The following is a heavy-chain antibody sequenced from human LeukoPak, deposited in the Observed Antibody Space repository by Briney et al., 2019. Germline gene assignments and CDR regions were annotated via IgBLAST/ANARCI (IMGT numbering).Heavy chain of an antibody. V-gene: IGHV1-69*01. CDR3: ARVRYYDNSGYFDY. CDR1: GGTFSSYA. CDR2: IIPIFGTA. J-gene: IGHJ4*02. Sequence: SSVKVSCKASGGTFSSYAISWVRQAPGQGLEWMGGIIPIFGTANYAQKFQGRVTITADESTSTAYMELSSLRSEDTAVYYCARVRYYDNSGYFDYWGQGTLVTVSS. D-gene: IGHD3-22*01.